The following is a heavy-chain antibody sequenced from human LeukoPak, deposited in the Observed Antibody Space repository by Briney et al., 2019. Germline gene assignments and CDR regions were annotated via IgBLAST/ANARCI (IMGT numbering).Heavy chain of an antibody. CDR1: GFTFDNYA. CDR3: ARDWLAGNPYHAFDL. D-gene: IGHD3-22*01. Sequence: GGSLRLSCAASGFTFDNYAMNWVRQAPGKGLECVANIKKDGSEKYYVDSVKSRFTISRDNAKNSLYLQMNSLRAEDTAVYYCARDWLAGNPYHAFDLWGKGTMVTVSS. V-gene: IGHV3-7*01. J-gene: IGHJ3*01. CDR2: IKKDGSEK.